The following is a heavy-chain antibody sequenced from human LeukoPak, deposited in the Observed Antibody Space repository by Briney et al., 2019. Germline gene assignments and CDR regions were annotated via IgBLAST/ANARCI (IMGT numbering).Heavy chain of an antibody. CDR3: ARLGAQWYYFDY. Sequence: SETLSLTCTVSGGSISSGGYHWSWIRQHPGKGLEWIGYIYYSGSTYYNPSLKSRVTISVDTSKNQFSLKLSSVTAADTAVYYCARLGAQWYYFDYWGQGTLVTVSS. V-gene: IGHV4-31*03. D-gene: IGHD2-8*01. J-gene: IGHJ4*02. CDR1: GGSISSGGYH. CDR2: IYYSGST.